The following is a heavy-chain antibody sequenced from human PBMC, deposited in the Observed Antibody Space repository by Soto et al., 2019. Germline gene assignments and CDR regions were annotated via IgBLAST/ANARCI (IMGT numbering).Heavy chain of an antibody. CDR3: ARIHSYGEHYYLAMDV. CDR2: IDPSDSYT. J-gene: IGHJ6*02. D-gene: IGHD5-18*01. Sequence: GSLKISCKGSGYSFTSYWISWVRQMPGKGLEWMGRIDPSDSYTNYSPSFQGHVTISADKSISTAYLQWSSLKASDTAMYYCARIHSYGEHYYLAMDVWGQGTTVTVSS. V-gene: IGHV5-10-1*01. CDR1: GYSFTSYW.